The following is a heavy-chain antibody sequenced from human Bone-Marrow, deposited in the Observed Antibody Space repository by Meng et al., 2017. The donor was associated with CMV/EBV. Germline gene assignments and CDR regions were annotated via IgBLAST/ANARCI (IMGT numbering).Heavy chain of an antibody. Sequence: LTCDVSGGAISGSDWWSWVRQPPGKGLEWIGQISHSGSTHYTPSLKSPVSISVDKSNNQFSLKMTSVAAADTAVYYCARRVVGSAFDYWGQGTLVTVSS. V-gene: IGHV4-4*02. CDR2: ISHSGST. D-gene: IGHD1-26*01. CDR1: GGAISGSDW. CDR3: ARRVVGSAFDY. J-gene: IGHJ4*02.